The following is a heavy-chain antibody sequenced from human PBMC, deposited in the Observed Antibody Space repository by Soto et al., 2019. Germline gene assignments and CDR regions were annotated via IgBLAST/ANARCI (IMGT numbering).Heavy chain of an antibody. V-gene: IGHV3-48*02. D-gene: IGHD6-19*01. CDR2: ITSDTKTI. CDR1: GFTFSVYS. J-gene: IGHJ4*02. CDR3: ARSVEGHFDY. Sequence: EVQLVESGGDLVQRGGSLRLSCVASGFTFSVYSMNWVRQAPGKGLEWFSYITSDTKTIKYADSVKGRFTISIDNAKNSVYLQMNSLGDEDTAVYYCARSVEGHFDYWGQGTVVTVSS.